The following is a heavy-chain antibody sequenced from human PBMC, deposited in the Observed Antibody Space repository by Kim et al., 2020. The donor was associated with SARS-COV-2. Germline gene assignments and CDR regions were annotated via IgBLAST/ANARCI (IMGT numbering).Heavy chain of an antibody. V-gene: IGHV4-59*01. CDR1: GGSISSFY. CDR2: IYYSGST. Sequence: SETLSLTCTVSGGSISSFYWSWIRQPPGKGLEWIGYIYYSGSTNYNPSLKSRVTISVDTSKNQFSLKLSSVTAADTAVYYCARDTADGWFDPWGQGTLVTVSS. J-gene: IGHJ5*02. CDR3: ARDTADGWFDP.